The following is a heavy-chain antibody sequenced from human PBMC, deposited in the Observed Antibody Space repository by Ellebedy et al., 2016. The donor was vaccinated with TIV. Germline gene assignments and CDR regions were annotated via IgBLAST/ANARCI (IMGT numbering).Heavy chain of an antibody. CDR2: ISSSSRTI. J-gene: IGHJ4*02. V-gene: IGHV3-48*04. D-gene: IGHD6-13*01. CDR3: ARDKGEQLLDH. CDR1: GFTFSGYN. Sequence: GESLKISCAASGFTFSGYNMNWVRQTPGKGLEWVSYISSSSRTIYYADSLKGRFTISRDDAKNSLILQLNSLRAEDTAVYYCARDKGEQLLDHWGQGTLVTVSS.